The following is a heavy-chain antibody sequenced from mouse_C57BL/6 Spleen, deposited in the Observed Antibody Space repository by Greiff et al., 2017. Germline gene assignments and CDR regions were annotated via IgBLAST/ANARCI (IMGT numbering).Heavy chain of an antibody. D-gene: IGHD1-1*01. Sequence: VQLQQSGPELVKPGASVKMSCKASGYTFTDYNMHWVKQSHGKSLEWIGYINPNNGGTSYNQKFKGKATLTVNKSSSTAYMELRSLTSEDSAVYYCARGHYYGSSYDAMDYWGQGTSGTVSS. J-gene: IGHJ4*01. CDR3: ARGHYYGSSYDAMDY. V-gene: IGHV1-22*01. CDR1: GYTFTDYN. CDR2: INPNNGGT.